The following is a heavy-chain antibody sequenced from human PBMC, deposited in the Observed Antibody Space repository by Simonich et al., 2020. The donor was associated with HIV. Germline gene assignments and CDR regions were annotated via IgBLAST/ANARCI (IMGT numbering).Heavy chain of an antibody. CDR3: ARGPYYYDSSGYYPPFDY. J-gene: IGHJ4*02. D-gene: IGHD3-22*01. V-gene: IGHV4-61*01. CDR2: IYYSGST. Sequence: GPGLVKPSETLSLTCTVSGGSVSSGSYYWSWIRQPPGKGLEWIGYIYYSGSTNYNPSLKSRVTISVDTSKNQFSLKLSSVTAADTAVYYCARGPYYYDSSGYYPPFDYWGQGTLVTVSS. CDR1: GGSVSSGSYY.